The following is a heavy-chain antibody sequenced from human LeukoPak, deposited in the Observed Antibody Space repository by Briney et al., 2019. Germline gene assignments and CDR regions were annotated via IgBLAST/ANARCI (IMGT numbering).Heavy chain of an antibody. D-gene: IGHD5-12*01. J-gene: IGHJ4*02. CDR1: GGSFSGYY. CDR3: ARVRRGYSGYDYYFDY. CDR2: INHSGST. Sequence: PSETLSLTCAVYGGSFSGYYWSWIRQPPGKGLEWIGEINHSGSTNYNPSLKSRVTISVDTSKNQFSLKLSSVTAADTAVYYCARVRRGYSGYDYYFDYWGQGTLVTVSS. V-gene: IGHV4-34*01.